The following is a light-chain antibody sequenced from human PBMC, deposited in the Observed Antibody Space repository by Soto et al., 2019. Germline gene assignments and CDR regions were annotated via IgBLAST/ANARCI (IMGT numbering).Light chain of an antibody. J-gene: IGLJ3*02. Sequence: QSALTQPASVSGYPGQSITISCTGTSSDVGGYNYVSWYQQHPGKAPKLMIYEVSNRPSGVFNRFSGSKSGNTASLTISGLQAEDEADYYCSSYTSSSTLVFGGGTKLTVL. CDR1: SSDVGGYNY. V-gene: IGLV2-14*01. CDR3: SSYTSSSTLV. CDR2: EVS.